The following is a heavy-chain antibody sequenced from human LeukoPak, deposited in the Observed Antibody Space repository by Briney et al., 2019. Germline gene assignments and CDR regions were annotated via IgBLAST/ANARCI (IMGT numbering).Heavy chain of an antibody. D-gene: IGHD1-1*01. CDR2: IKEDGRDK. CDR1: GFTFGSYW. V-gene: IGHV3-7*01. Sequence: QTGGSLRLSCAASGFTFGSYWMSWVRQVPEKGLEWVANIKEDGRDKTYVDSVRGRFTTSRDNAKNSMYLQMNSLRIEDTAVYYCARLNPTDDVSSWYFDLWGRGTLVTVSS. CDR3: ARLNPTDDVSSWYFDL. J-gene: IGHJ2*01.